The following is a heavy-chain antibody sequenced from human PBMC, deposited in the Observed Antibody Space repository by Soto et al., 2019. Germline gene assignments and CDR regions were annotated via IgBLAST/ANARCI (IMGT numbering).Heavy chain of an antibody. CDR2: ISGSGGST. D-gene: IGHD6-6*01. CDR1: GFTFRSYA. J-gene: IGHJ4*03. CDR3: TDGPSIAARSFDY. V-gene: IGHV3-23*01. Sequence: PGGSLRLSCAASGFTFRSYAMSWVRQAPGKGLEWVSAISGSGGSTYYADSVKGRFTISRDNSKTTLYLQMNSLRAEDTAVYYCTDGPSIAARSFDYWGQGTLVTVSS.